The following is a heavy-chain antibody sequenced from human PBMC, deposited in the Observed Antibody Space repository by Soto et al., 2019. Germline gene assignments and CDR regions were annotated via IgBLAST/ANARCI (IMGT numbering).Heavy chain of an antibody. CDR2: IDWDDDK. D-gene: IGHD3-22*01. CDR3: ARIRTGYYDSSGYLDY. V-gene: IGHV2-70*11. CDR1: GFSLSTSGMC. Sequence: SGPTLVNPTQTLTLTCTFSGFSLSTSGMCVSWIRQPPGKALEWLARIDWDDDKYYSTSLKTRLTISKDTSKNQVVLTMTNMDPVDTATYYCARIRTGYYDSSGYLDYWGQGTLVTVSS. J-gene: IGHJ4*02.